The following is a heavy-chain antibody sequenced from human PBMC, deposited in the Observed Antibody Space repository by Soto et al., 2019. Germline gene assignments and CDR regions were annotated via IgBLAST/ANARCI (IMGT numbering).Heavy chain of an antibody. V-gene: IGHV3-7*01. CDR2: INQDGSEK. J-gene: IGHJ6*04. D-gene: IGHD2-2*01. CDR3: ARARGWHIVRVPAAGDV. CDR1: GLTFSNYW. Sequence: PGGSLRLSCAVSGLTFSNYWMIWVRQAPGKGLEWVANINQDGSEKQYVDSVKGRFTISRDNARNSLYLQMSSLRAEDTAVYYCARARGWHIVRVPAAGDVGGKGTTVTVSS.